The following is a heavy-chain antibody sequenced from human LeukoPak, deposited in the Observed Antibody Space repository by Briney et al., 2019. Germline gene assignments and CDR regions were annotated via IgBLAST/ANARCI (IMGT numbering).Heavy chain of an antibody. D-gene: IGHD5-24*01. J-gene: IGHJ4*02. V-gene: IGHV5-51*01. CDR1: GSSFTSYW. CDR3: ARIPGGWLQSYFDY. Sequence: GAFLKISCKGSGSSFTSYWIGWVRQMRGKGLEWMGIIYPGDSDTRYSPSFQGQVTISADKSISTAYLQWSSLKASDTAMYYCARIPGGWLQSYFDYWGQGTLVTVSS. CDR2: IYPGDSDT.